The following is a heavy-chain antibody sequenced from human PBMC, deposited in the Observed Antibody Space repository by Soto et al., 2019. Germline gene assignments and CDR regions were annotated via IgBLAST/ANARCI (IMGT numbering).Heavy chain of an antibody. CDR2: IIWNSEAI. J-gene: IGHJ4*02. Sequence: GGSLRLSCRASGFSFDDYAMHWVRQAPGKGLEWVAGIIWNSEAIDYAESVRGRFTISRDNAENSVFLQMDSLSPEDTALYYCTRDDQGIATSGTPILGSWGQGTPVTVSS. CDR1: GFSFDDYA. CDR3: TRDDQGIATSGTPILGS. D-gene: IGHD6-13*01. V-gene: IGHV3-9*01.